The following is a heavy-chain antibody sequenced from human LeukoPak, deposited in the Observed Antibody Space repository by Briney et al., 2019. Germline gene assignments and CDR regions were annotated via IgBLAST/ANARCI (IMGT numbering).Heavy chain of an antibody. CDR3: ARARNEKAGPTGLFHYYALDV. CDR2: IGPVFGTR. J-gene: IGHJ6*02. V-gene: IGHV1-69*06. Sequence: SVRVSCKASGGTFSTYAVSWVRRAPGQGVEWIGGIGPVFGTRNYAQRFQDRVTIAADKFTNTAYMSLTSLRSEDTAIYFCARARNEKAGPTGLFHYYALDVWGQGTSVTVSS. D-gene: IGHD2-21*01. CDR1: GGTFSTYA.